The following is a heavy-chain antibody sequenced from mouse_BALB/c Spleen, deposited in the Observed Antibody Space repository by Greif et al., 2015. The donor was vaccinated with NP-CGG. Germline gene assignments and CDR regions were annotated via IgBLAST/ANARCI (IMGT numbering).Heavy chain of an antibody. CDR3: ARTRGNYEKIDY. CDR2: IDPANGNT. V-gene: IGHV14-3*02. J-gene: IGHJ2*01. D-gene: IGHD2-1*01. Sequence: LVESGAELVKPGASVKLSCTASGFNIKDTYMHWVKQRPEQGLEWIGRIDPANGNTKYDPKFQGKATITADTSSNTAYLQLSSLTSEDTAVYYCARTRGNYEKIDYWGQGTTLTVSS. CDR1: GFNIKDTY.